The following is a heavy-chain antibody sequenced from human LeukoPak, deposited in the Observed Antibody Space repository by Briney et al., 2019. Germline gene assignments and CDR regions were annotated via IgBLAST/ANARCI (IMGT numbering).Heavy chain of an antibody. CDR2: IIPIFGTA. D-gene: IGHD3-16*01. CDR1: GYTFTSYY. V-gene: IGHV1-69*13. J-gene: IGHJ5*02. Sequence: VASVKVSCKASGYTFTSYYMHWVRQAPGQGLEWMGGIIPIFGTANYAQKFQGRVTITADESTSTAYMELSSLRSEDTAVYYCARDFLLWVSWGQGTLVTVSS. CDR3: ARDFLLWVS.